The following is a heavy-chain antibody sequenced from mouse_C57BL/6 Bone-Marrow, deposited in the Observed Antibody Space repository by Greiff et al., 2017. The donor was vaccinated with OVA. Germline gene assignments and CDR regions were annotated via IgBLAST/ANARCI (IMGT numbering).Heavy chain of an antibody. D-gene: IGHD4-1*01. J-gene: IGHJ1*03. CDR3: ARIFLTFDV. Sequence: QVQLQQPGAELVRPGTSVKLSCKASGYTFTSYWMHWVKQRPGQGLEWIGVIDPSDSYTNYNQKFTGKATLPVDTSSSTAYMQLSSLTSEDSAVDFCARIFLTFDVWGTGPTVTVSS. V-gene: IGHV1-59*01. CDR1: GYTFTSYW. CDR2: IDPSDSYT.